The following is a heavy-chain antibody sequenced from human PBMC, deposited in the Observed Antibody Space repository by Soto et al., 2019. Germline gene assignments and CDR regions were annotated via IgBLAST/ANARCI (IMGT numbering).Heavy chain of an antibody. Sequence: QVQLVESGGELVKPGGSLRLACAASGFSFSDSYMSWVRQAPGKGLEWLSYISGGSSYTNYADSVQGRFTISRDNAKGSLYLEMNSLRADDTAVYYCAKTIVAASGYYFDHWGQGNLVTVSS. J-gene: IGHJ4*02. CDR1: GFSFSDSY. D-gene: IGHD2-21*01. V-gene: IGHV3-11*06. CDR2: ISGGSSYT. CDR3: AKTIVAASGYYFDH.